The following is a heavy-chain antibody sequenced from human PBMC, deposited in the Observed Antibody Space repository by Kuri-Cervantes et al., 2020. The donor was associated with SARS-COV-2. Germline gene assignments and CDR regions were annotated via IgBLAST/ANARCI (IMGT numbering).Heavy chain of an antibody. CDR2: ISAYNGNT. Sequence: ASVKVSCKASGYTFTSYGISWVRQAPGQGLEWMGWISAYNGNTNYAQKLQGRVTMTTDTSTSTAYMELRSLRSDDTAVYYCARAFCSSTSCYYFDYWGQGTLVPSPQ. CDR3: ARAFCSSTSCYYFDY. D-gene: IGHD2-2*01. J-gene: IGHJ4*02. CDR1: GYTFTSYG. V-gene: IGHV1-18*01.